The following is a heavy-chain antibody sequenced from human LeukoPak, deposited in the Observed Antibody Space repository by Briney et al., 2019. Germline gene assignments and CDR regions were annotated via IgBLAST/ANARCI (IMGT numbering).Heavy chain of an antibody. CDR1: GGTFSSYA. CDR2: IIPIFGTA. CDR3: AREAMTTVTPDY. J-gene: IGHJ4*02. V-gene: IGHV1-69*05. Sequence: ASVKVSCKASGGTFSSYAISWVRQAPGQGLEWMGGIIPIFGTANYAQKFQGRVTITTDESTSTAYMELSSLRSEDTAVYYCAREAMTTVTPDYWGQGTLVTVSS. D-gene: IGHD4-11*01.